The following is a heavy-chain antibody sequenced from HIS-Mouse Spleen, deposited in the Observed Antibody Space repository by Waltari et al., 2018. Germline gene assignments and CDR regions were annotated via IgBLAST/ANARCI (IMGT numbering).Heavy chain of an antibody. CDR2: IDWDDDN. D-gene: IGHD6-19*01. CDR1: GFSLSTSGMF. V-gene: IGHV2-70*15. CDR3: ARIAEGYSSGWYAFDY. J-gene: IGHJ4*02. Sequence: QVTLRESGPALVKPTQTLTLTCTFSGFSLSTSGMFVSWIRQPPGKALEWLARIDWDDDNYYSTSLKTRLTISKETSKNQVVLTMTNMDPVDTATYYCARIAEGYSSGWYAFDYWGQGTLVTVSS.